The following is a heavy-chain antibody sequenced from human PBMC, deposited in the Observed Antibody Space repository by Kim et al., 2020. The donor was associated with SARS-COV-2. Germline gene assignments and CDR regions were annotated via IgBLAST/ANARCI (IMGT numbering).Heavy chain of an antibody. CDR2: INPNSGGT. CDR1: GYSFTVHF. D-gene: IGHD3-10*01. Sequence: ASVKVSCMASGYSFTVHFIHWVRQAPGQGLEWMGRINPNSGGTNYAQKFQGRVTMTMDTSISSAYMELNRLRSDDTGVYFCARESGERGIDAFDVWGQGT. CDR3: ARESGERGIDAFDV. V-gene: IGHV1-2*05. J-gene: IGHJ3*01.